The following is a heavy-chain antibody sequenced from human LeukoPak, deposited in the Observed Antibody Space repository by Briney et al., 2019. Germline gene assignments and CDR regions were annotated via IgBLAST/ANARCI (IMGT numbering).Heavy chain of an antibody. CDR1: EYTFTDYY. CDR3: ARGLGYCSSTSCSPRNWFDP. D-gene: IGHD2-2*01. J-gene: IGHJ5*02. Sequence: ASVEVSCKASEYTFTDYYIHWVRQAPGQGLEWMGWINTNTGDTKYAQKFQDTVTMTRDTSVSTAYMELSRLRSDDTAVYYCARGLGYCSSTSCSPRNWFDPWGQGTLVTVSS. V-gene: IGHV1-2*02. CDR2: INTNTGDT.